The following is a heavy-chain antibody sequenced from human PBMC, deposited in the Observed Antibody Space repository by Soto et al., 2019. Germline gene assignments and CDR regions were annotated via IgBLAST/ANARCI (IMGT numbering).Heavy chain of an antibody. V-gene: IGHV1-69*13. CDR3: ARANVADIAAASYEY. CDR2: IIPIFGTA. D-gene: IGHD6-13*01. J-gene: IGHJ4*02. Sequence: GASVKVSCKASGGTFSSYAISWVRQAPGQGLEWMGGIIPIFGTANYAQKFQGRVTITADESTSTAYMELSSLRSEDTAVYYCARANVADIAAASYEYWGQGTLVTVSS. CDR1: GGTFSSYA.